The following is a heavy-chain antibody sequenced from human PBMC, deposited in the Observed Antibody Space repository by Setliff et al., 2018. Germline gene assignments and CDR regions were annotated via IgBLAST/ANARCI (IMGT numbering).Heavy chain of an antibody. CDR1: GATFSSYG. V-gene: IGHV1-69*05. J-gene: IGHJ6*03. CDR2: TIPMFGTT. CDR3: VREGVDSRSSTDYRYYMDV. D-gene: IGHD3-22*01. Sequence: ASVKVSCKASGATFSSYGISWVRQAPGQGLEWMGGTIPMFGTTEYAQKFQGRLTIITDESTNTAFMPLSSLRSDDTAVYYCVREGVDSRSSTDYRYYMDVWGKGTTVTVSS.